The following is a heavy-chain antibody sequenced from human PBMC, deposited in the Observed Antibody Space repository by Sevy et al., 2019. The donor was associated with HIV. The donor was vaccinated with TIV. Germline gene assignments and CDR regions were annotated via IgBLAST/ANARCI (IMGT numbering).Heavy chain of an antibody. CDR1: GFTVSSNV. D-gene: IGHD3-3*01. CDR2: IWLTGAT. V-gene: IGHV3-53*01. J-gene: IGHJ4*02. Sequence: GGSLRLSCTVSGFTVSSNVISWVRQAPGKGLEWVSVIWLTGATYYADSVKGRFTISRDNSKNTVYLDMNRLRAEDTAVYYCARGKHVSDYYGSFDYWGQGTLVTVSS. CDR3: ARGKHVSDYYGSFDY.